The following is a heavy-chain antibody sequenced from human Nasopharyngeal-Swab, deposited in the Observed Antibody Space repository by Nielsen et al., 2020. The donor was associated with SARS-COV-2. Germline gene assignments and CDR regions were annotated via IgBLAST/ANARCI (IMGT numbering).Heavy chain of an antibody. D-gene: IGHD1-20*01. CDR2: IYHSVST. J-gene: IGHJ4*02. Sequence: SETLSLTCTVPGGSISSYYWGWIRQPPGKGLEWIGSIYHSVSTYYNPSLKSRVTISVDTSKNQFSLKLSSVTAADTAVYYCARGLSRNWNDGGFFDYWGQGTLVTVSS. CDR1: GGSISSYY. CDR3: ARGLSRNWNDGGFFDY. V-gene: IGHV4-38-2*02.